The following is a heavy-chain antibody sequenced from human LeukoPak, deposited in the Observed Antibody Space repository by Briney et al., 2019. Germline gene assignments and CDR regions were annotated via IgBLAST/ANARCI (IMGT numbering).Heavy chain of an antibody. V-gene: IGHV1-46*01. CDR3: ARESSGYYSPDY. D-gene: IGHD3-22*01. CDR2: INPSGGST. J-gene: IGHJ4*02. Sequence: ASVKVSCKASGYTFTSYYMHWVRQAPGQGLEWMGRINPSGGSTSCAQKFQGRVTMTRDRSTSTVYMELSSLRSEDTAVYYCARESSGYYSPDYWGQGTLVTVSS. CDR1: GYTFTSYY.